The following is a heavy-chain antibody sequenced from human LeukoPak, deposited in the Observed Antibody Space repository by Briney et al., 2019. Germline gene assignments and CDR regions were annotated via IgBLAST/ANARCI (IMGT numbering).Heavy chain of an antibody. CDR1: GYSLSSGYY. Sequence: SETLSLTCTVSGYSLSSGYYWGWIRPPPGKGLEWIGSIYHSGSTYYNPSLKSRVTISVDTSKNQFSLKLSSVTAADTAVYYCARGQYYYDSRGQGTLVTVSS. D-gene: IGHD3-22*01. V-gene: IGHV4-38-2*02. CDR3: ARGQYYYDS. J-gene: IGHJ4*02. CDR2: IYHSGST.